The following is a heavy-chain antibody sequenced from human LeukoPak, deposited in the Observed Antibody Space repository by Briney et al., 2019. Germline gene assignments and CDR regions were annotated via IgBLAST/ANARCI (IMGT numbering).Heavy chain of an antibody. CDR2: ISAYNGNT. Sequence: ASVKVSCKASGYTFTSYGISWVRQAPGQGLEWMGWISAYNGNTNYAQKLQGRVTMTTDTSTSTAYMELRSLRSDDTAVYYCERSRDILTGYSLTYWGQGTLVTVSS. CDR1: GYTFTSYG. V-gene: IGHV1-18*01. J-gene: IGHJ4*02. CDR3: ERSRDILTGYSLTY. D-gene: IGHD3-9*01.